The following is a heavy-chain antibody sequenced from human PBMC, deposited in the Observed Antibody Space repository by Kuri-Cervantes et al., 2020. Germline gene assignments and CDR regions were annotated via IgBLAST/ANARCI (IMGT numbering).Heavy chain of an antibody. CDR3: AREWTFTFGGVIARVHDY. D-gene: IGHD3-16*02. Sequence: GGSLRLSCAASGFTFSSYWMSWVRQAPGKGLEWVANIKQDGSEKYYVDSVKGRFTISRDNAKNSLYLQMNSLGAEDTAVYYCAREWTFTFGGVIARVHDYWGQGTLVTVSS. V-gene: IGHV3-7*01. CDR2: IKQDGSEK. J-gene: IGHJ4*02. CDR1: GFTFSSYW.